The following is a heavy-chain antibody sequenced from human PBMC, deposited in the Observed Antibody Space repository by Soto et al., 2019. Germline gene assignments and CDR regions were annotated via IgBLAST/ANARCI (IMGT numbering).Heavy chain of an antibody. Sequence: EVHLVESGGGLVQPGGSLRLSCAASGFTVSSKYMSWVRQAPGKGLEWVSLIQSGGPTYYADSVKGRFTISRDTSENTLHLQMDSLRAEDTAVYYCARDDVLCDGGRCYGVPLDVWGEGTKVTVSS. J-gene: IGHJ6*04. D-gene: IGHD2-15*01. CDR1: GFTVSSKY. V-gene: IGHV3-66*01. CDR2: IQSGGPT. CDR3: ARDDVLCDGGRCYGVPLDV.